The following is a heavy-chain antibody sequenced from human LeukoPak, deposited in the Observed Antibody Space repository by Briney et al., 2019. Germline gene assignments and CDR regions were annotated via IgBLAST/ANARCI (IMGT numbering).Heavy chain of an antibody. Sequence: GGSLRLSCAVTGFTFSSYWMTWVRQAPGKGLEWVANINQDGSDTYSVDSVKGRFTISRDNAKNSLYLETNSLRVDDTAVYYCARDGKAVAGRPYYYYYGMDVWGQGTTVTVSS. J-gene: IGHJ6*02. CDR3: ARDGKAVAGRPYYYYYGMDV. D-gene: IGHD6-19*01. CDR1: GFTFSSYW. CDR2: INQDGSDT. V-gene: IGHV3-7*03.